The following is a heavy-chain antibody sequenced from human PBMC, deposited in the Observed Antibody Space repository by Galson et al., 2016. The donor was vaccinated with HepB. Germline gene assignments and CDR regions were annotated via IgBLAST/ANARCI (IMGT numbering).Heavy chain of an antibody. CDR3: ARDPSSGIGNWFDP. V-gene: IGHV3-23*01. CDR2: ISGSGGIR. Sequence: SLRLSCAASGFTFNSYAMNWVRQAAGKGLEWVSLISGSGGIRHYADSVKGRFTISRDNSENTVYLQMNSPRAEDTAVYYCARDPSSGIGNWFDPWGQGTLVTVSS. CDR1: GFTFNSYA. J-gene: IGHJ5*02. D-gene: IGHD5-12*01.